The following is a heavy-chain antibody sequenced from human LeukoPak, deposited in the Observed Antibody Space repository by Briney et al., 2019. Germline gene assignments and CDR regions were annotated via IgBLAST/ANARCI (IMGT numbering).Heavy chain of an antibody. D-gene: IGHD3-10*01. V-gene: IGHV1-24*01. CDR2: FDPEDGET. CDR1: GYTLTELS. J-gene: IGHJ4*02. Sequence: ASVKVSCKVSGYTLTELSMHWVRQAPGKGLEWMGGFDPEDGETIYAQKFQGRVTMTEDTSTDTAYMELSSPRSEDTAVYYCATGAFVPGPFDYWGQGTLVTVSS. CDR3: ATGAFVPGPFDY.